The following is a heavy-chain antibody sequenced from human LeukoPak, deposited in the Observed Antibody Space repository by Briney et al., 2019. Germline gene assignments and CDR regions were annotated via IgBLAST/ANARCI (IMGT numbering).Heavy chain of an antibody. J-gene: IGHJ5*02. CDR3: ARVGSGTYNWFDP. D-gene: IGHD1-7*01. V-gene: IGHV1-69*05. CDR1: GGTFSSYA. Sequence: SVTVSCKASGGTFSSYAISWVRQAPGQGLEWMGGIIPIFGTANYAQKFQGRVTITTDESTSTAYMELSSLRSEDTAVYYCARVGSGTYNWFDPWGQGTLVTVSS. CDR2: IIPIFGTA.